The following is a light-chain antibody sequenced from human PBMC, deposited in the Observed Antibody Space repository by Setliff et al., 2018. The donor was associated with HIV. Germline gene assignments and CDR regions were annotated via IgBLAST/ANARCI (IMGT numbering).Light chain of an antibody. CDR2: QAT. CDR3: CSNTGSNSYV. J-gene: IGLJ1*01. CDR1: SSDVGRYNL. Sequence: QSALTQPASVSGSPGQSITISCTGASSDVGRYNLVSWYQQHPGKAPKLMIYQATKRPSGVSNRFSGSKSGNTASLTISGLQAEDEADYYCCSNTGSNSYVFGTGTKVTVL. V-gene: IGLV2-23*01.